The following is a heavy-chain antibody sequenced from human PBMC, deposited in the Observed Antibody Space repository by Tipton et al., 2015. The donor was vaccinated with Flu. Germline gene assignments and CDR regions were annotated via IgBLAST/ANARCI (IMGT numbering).Heavy chain of an antibody. CDR3: AKDIRAYSSSSYYYYGMDV. V-gene: IGHV3-9*01. J-gene: IGHJ6*02. CDR2: ISWNSGSI. Sequence: SLRLSCAASGFTFDDYAMHWVRQAPGKGLEWVSGISWNSGSIGYADSVKGRFTISRDNAKNSLYLQMNSLRAEDTALYYCAKDIRAYSSSSYYYYGMDVWGQGPTVTVSS. CDR1: GFTFDDYA. D-gene: IGHD6-6*01.